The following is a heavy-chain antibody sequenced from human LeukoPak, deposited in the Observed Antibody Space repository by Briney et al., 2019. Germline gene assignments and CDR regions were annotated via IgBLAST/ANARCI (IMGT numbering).Heavy chain of an antibody. D-gene: IGHD6-19*01. CDR2: IYYSGST. CDR1: GGSISSYY. Sequence: SETLSLTCTVSGGSISSYYWSWIRQPPGKGLEWIGYIYYSGSTNYNPSLKSRVTISVDTSKNQFSLKLSSVTTADTAVYYCASFSSGWCRWGQGTLVTVSS. V-gene: IGHV4-59*08. J-gene: IGHJ4*02. CDR3: ASFSSGWCR.